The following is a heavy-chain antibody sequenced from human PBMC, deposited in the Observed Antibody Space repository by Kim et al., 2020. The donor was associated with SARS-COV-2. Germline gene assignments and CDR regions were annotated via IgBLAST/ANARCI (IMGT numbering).Heavy chain of an antibody. J-gene: IGHJ6*03. CDR3: AKSARNYYYFMDV. Sequence: DYADSVKGRFTISRDNSKNTLYLQMSSPRAEDTAVYYCAKSARNYYYFMDVWGKGTTVTVSS. V-gene: IGHV3-23*01.